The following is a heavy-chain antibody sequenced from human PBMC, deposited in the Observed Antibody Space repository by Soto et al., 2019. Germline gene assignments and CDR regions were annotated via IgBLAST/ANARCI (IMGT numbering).Heavy chain of an antibody. J-gene: IGHJ4*02. CDR1: GGTFSSYA. D-gene: IGHD3-22*01. CDR3: ARGVHYDSSCYYYFY. Sequence: QVQLVQSGAEVKKPGSSVKVSCKASGGTFSSYAIDWVRQAPGQGREWMGGIIPIFCTANYAQQFQGRITITADESTSTAYMELRSLRSEDTAVYYCARGVHYDSSCYYYFYWGQGTLVTVSS. CDR2: IIPIFCTA. V-gene: IGHV1-69*01.